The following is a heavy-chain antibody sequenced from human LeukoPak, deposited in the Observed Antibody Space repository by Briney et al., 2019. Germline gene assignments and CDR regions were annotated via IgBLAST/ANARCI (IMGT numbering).Heavy chain of an antibody. V-gene: IGHV4-4*07. Sequence: PSETLSLTCTVSGGSISSYYWSWIRQPAGKGLEWIGRIYTSGSTNYNPSLKSRVTMSVDTSKNQFSLKLSSVTAADTAVYYCARFGRDDCGGDCYSDVRGWFDPWGQGTLVTVSS. J-gene: IGHJ5*02. CDR3: ARFGRDDCGGDCYSDVRGWFDP. D-gene: IGHD2-21*01. CDR1: GGSISSYY. CDR2: IYTSGST.